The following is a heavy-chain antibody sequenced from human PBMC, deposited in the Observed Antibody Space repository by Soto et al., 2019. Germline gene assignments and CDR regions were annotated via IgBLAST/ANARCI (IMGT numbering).Heavy chain of an antibody. CDR3: AKDGTYDSSGYCYVPPWVVGRSYYYYGMDV. Sequence: GGSLRLSCAASGFTFSSYGMHWVRQAPGKGLEWVAVISYDGSNKYYADSVKGRFTISRDNSKNTLYLQMNSLRAEDTAVYYCAKDGTYDSSGYCYVPPWVVGRSYYYYGMDVWGQGTTVTVSS. J-gene: IGHJ6*02. CDR2: ISYDGSNK. V-gene: IGHV3-30*18. CDR1: GFTFSSYG. D-gene: IGHD3-22*01.